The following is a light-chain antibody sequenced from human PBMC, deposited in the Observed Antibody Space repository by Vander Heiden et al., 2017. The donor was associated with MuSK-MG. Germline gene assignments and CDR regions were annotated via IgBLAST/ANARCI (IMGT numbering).Light chain of an antibody. CDR3: SSYASSSTYV. V-gene: IGLV2-14*03. Sequence: HSALPQPASLSGSPGQSITISCTGTSSDVGAYNYVSWYQQHPGNAPKLMIYDVSNRPSGVSTRFSGSKSGNTASLTISGLQTEDEADYYCSSYASSSTYVFGAGTKVTVL. CDR1: SSDVGAYNY. CDR2: DVS. J-gene: IGLJ1*01.